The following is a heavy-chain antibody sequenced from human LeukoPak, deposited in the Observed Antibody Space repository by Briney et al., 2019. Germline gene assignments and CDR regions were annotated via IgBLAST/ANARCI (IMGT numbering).Heavy chain of an antibody. D-gene: IGHD4-11*01. V-gene: IGHV3-23*01. J-gene: IGHJ6*04. CDR3: AKDPYSNYDYYYYGMDV. CDR1: GFTFSSYA. CDR2: ISGSGGST. Sequence: GGSLRLSCAASGFTFSSYAMSWVRQAPGKGLEWVSAISGSGGSTYYADSVKGRFTISRDNSKNTLYLQMNSLRAKDTAVYYCAKDPYSNYDYYYYGMDVWGKGTTVTVSS.